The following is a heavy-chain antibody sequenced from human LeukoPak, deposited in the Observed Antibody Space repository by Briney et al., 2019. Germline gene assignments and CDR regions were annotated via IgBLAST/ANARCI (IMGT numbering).Heavy chain of an antibody. J-gene: IGHJ4*02. CDR1: GSTFHNYA. V-gene: IGHV3-43*02. CDR2: TSGDGITT. Sequence: GGSLRLSCAASGSTFHNYAIHWVRQAPGKGLEWVSLTSGDGITTYFADSVKGRFTISRDNSKSSLFLQMNSLRTEDTALYYCARDHAYGGADYWGQGTLVTVSS. CDR3: ARDHAYGGADY. D-gene: IGHD4-23*01.